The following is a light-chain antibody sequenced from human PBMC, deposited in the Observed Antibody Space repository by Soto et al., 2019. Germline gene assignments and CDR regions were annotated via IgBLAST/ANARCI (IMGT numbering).Light chain of an antibody. CDR3: SSYAGSTTIYV. Sequence: QSALTQAPSASGSPGQSVTISCTGTSSDVGAYNFVSWYQQLPGKAPKLIIYHVTKRPSGVPDRFSGSKSGNTASLTVSGLQAEDEADYYCSSYAGSTTIYVFGTGTKLTVL. CDR1: SSDVGAYNF. J-gene: IGLJ1*01. V-gene: IGLV2-8*01. CDR2: HVT.